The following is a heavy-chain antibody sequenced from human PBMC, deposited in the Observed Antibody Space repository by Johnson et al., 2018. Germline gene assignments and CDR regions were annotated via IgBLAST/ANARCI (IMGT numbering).Heavy chain of an antibody. J-gene: IGHJ1*01. CDR1: EFTFSTYG. D-gene: IGHD4-17*01. CDR2: IWYDGSNK. V-gene: IGHV3-33*01. CDR3: ARARMPYGDYLGYFQH. Sequence: VQLVESGGGVVQPGRSLRLSCAASEFTFSTYGMHWVRQAPGKGLEWVAVIWYDGSNKYYADSVKGRFTISRDNSKNTLYLQMNSLRAEDTAVYYCARARMPYGDYLGYFQHWGQGTLVTVSS.